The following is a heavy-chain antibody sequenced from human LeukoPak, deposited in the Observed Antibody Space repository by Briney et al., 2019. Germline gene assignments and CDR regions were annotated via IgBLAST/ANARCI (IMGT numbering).Heavy chain of an antibody. CDR1: GYTFNNYW. J-gene: IGHJ4*02. Sequence: GESLKISCKASGYTFNNYWIGWVRQMPGKGLEWMGIIYPGDSDTRYSPSFQGQVTISADKSISTAYLQWSSLKASDTAMYYCARHARTYCGGDCYSRACDYWGQGTLVTVSS. CDR2: IYPGDSDT. D-gene: IGHD2-21*02. CDR3: ARHARTYCGGDCYSRACDY. V-gene: IGHV5-51*01.